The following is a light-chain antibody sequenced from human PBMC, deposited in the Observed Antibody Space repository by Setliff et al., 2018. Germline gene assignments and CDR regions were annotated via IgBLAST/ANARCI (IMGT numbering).Light chain of an antibody. CDR1: SSDVGGYNY. Sequence: QSALTQPRSVSGSPGQSVTISCTGTSSDVGGYNYVSWYQQHPGKAPKLMIYDVSKRPSGVPDRFSGSKSGNTASLTVSGLQAEDEADYYCSSYAGSNTPYVFGTGTRAPS. CDR3: SSYAGSNTPYV. J-gene: IGLJ1*01. V-gene: IGLV2-11*01. CDR2: DVS.